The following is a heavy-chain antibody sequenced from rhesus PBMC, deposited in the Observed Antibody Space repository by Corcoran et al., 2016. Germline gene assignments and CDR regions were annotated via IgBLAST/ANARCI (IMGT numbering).Heavy chain of an antibody. J-gene: IGHJ4*01. Sequence: QVQLEESGPGLVKPSETLSLTCAVSGGPIIGYYWNWIRQPPGEGLEWIGDIGGSSGSTDSNPSLKRRVTISTDTSKNQLSLRLSSVTAADTAVYYCARDRGSSSWDYWGQGVLVTVSS. V-gene: IGHV4S5*01. CDR3: ARDRGSSSWDY. CDR1: GGPIIGYY. D-gene: IGHD6-13*01. CDR2: IGGSSGST.